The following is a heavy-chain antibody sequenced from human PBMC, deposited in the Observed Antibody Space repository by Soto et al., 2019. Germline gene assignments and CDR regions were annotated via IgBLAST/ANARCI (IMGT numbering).Heavy chain of an antibody. J-gene: IGHJ4*02. CDR1: GGSISSGGYY. CDR3: ASQASGWYPDY. Sequence: QVQLQESGPGLVKPSQTLSLTCTVSGGSISSGGYYWSWLRQHPGKGLEWIGYIFDSGTTYYNPSRKRRVTISVDPSKSQFSLRLTSVTATDTAVYYCASQASGWYPDYWGQGTLVTVSS. V-gene: IGHV4-31*03. CDR2: IFDSGTT. D-gene: IGHD6-19*01.